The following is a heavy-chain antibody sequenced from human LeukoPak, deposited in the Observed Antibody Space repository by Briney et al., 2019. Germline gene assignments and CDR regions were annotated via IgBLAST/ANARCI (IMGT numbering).Heavy chain of an antibody. D-gene: IGHD6-19*01. J-gene: IGHJ4*02. Sequence: PGGSLRLSCAASGFTFTNYPMNWVRQAPGKGLEWVSGISGSGGTTCYTDSVKGRFTISRDNSKNTLQLQMNSLRADDTAVYYCAKGSSGWTYFVYWGQGTLVTVSS. CDR1: GFTFTNYP. V-gene: IGHV3-23*01. CDR3: AKGSSGWTYFVY. CDR2: ISGSGGTT.